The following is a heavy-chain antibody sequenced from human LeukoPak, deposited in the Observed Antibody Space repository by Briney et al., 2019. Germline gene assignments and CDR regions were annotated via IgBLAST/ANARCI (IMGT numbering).Heavy chain of an antibody. D-gene: IGHD3-22*01. V-gene: IGHV3-23*01. CDR2: ISGSGGST. Sequence: GGSLRLSCAASGFTFSSYGMSWVRQAPGKGLEWVSAISGSGGSTYYADSVKGRFTISRDNSKNTLHLQMNSLRAEDTAVYYCAKDGPLYYYDSSGSPYYYYYMDVWGKGTTVTISS. CDR1: GFTFSSYG. CDR3: AKDGPLYYYDSSGSPYYYYYMDV. J-gene: IGHJ6*03.